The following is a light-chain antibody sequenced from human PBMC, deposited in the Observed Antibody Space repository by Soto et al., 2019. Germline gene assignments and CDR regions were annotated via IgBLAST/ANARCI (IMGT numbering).Light chain of an antibody. CDR1: QSISSW. J-gene: IGKJ1*01. CDR3: QQYNSFWT. CDR2: DAS. Sequence: DIQMNQSPSTLSASVGDRVTITCRASQSISSWLAWYQQKPGKAPRLLIYDASYLERGVPSRFSGSGSGTEFTLTISDLQPDDLATYYCQQYNSFWTFGQGTKVEI. V-gene: IGKV1-5*01.